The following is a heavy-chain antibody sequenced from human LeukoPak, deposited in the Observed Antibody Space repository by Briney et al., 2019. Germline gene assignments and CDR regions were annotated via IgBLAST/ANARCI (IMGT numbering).Heavy chain of an antibody. CDR3: ARVSCSGGSCYSVAGLYYYYYGMDV. V-gene: IGHV3-33*01. CDR2: IWYDESNK. D-gene: IGHD2-15*01. Sequence: GSLRLSCAASGFTFSSYGMHWVRQAPGKGLEWVVVIWYDESNKYYADSVKGRFTISRDNSKNTLYLQMNSLRAEDTAVYYCARVSCSGGSCYSVAGLYYYYYGMDVWGQGTTVTVSS. CDR1: GFTFSSYG. J-gene: IGHJ6*02.